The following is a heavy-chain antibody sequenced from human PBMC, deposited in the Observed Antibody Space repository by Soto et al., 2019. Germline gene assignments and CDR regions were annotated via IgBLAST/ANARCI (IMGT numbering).Heavy chain of an antibody. V-gene: IGHV1-58*02. CDR1: GFTFTSSA. Sequence: ASVKVSCKASGFTFTSSAMQWVRQARGQRLEWIGWIVVGSGNTNYAQKFQERVTITRDMSTSTAYMELSSLRSEDTAVYYCAAGDIVATIDFDYWGQGTLVTVSS. J-gene: IGHJ4*02. D-gene: IGHD5-12*01. CDR2: IVVGSGNT. CDR3: AAGDIVATIDFDY.